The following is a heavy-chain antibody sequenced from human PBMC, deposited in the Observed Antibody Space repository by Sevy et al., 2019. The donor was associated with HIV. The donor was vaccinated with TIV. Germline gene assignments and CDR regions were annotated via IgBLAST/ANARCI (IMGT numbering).Heavy chain of an antibody. Sequence: GGSLRLSCAASGFTFSSYWMSWVRQAPGKGLEWVANIKQDGSEKYYVDSVKGRFTISRDNAKNSLSLQMNSLRAEDTAVYYCARVEGGTSYYYYYGMDVCGQGTTVTVSS. CDR1: GFTFSSYW. CDR2: IKQDGSEK. V-gene: IGHV3-7*01. J-gene: IGHJ6*02. CDR3: ARVEGGTSYYYYYGMDV. D-gene: IGHD1-26*01.